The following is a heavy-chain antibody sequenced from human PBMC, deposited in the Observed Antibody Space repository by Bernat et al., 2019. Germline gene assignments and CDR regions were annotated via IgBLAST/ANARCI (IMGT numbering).Heavy chain of an antibody. CDR3: ARDASHAYCGGDCYPQKDAFDI. V-gene: IGHV3-30-3*01. CDR1: GFTFSNYA. CDR2: LSYDGSNK. Sequence: QAQLVESGGGVVQPGRSLILSCAASGFTFSNYAMHWVRQAPGKGLEWVAVLSYDGSNKYYADSVKGRFTISRDNSKNTLYLQMNSLRAEDTAVYYCARDASHAYCGGDCYPQKDAFDIWGQGTMVTVSS. J-gene: IGHJ3*02. D-gene: IGHD2-21*02.